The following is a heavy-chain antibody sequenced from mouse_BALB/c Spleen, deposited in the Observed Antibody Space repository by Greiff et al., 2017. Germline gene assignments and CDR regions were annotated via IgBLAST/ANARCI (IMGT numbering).Heavy chain of an antibody. CDR2: ISSGGSYT. CDR3: TREGRKGGFAY. V-gene: IGHV5-6-4*01. Sequence: DVHLVESGGGLVKPGGSLKLSCAASGFTFSSYTMSWVRQTPEKRLEWVATISSGGSYTYYPDSVKGRFTISRDNAKNTLYLQMSSLKSEDTAMYYCTREGRKGGFAYWGQGTLVTVSA. J-gene: IGHJ3*01. CDR1: GFTFSSYT.